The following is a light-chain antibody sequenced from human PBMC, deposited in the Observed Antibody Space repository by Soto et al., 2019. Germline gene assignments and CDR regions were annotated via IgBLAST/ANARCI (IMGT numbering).Light chain of an antibody. Sequence: QSVPTQPASVSGSPGQSITISCTGTSSDVGGYNFVSWYQHHPGKAPRLIIYGVSNRPSGVSNRFSGSKSGNTASLAISGLQAEDEADYYCASYTSSITWVFGGGTKLTVL. CDR3: ASYTSSITWV. J-gene: IGLJ3*02. CDR1: SSDVGGYNF. V-gene: IGLV2-14*03. CDR2: GVS.